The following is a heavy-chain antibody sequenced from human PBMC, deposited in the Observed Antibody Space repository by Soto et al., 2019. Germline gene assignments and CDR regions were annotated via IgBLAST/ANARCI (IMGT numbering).Heavy chain of an antibody. V-gene: IGHV3-23*01. CDR1: GFTRINFS. J-gene: IGHJ4*01. D-gene: IGHD1-1*01. Sequence: WWSXRVCCASSGFTRINFSMIVFRHAPGKGLEFVSVVSGAGITTKYAASVKGRFTVSRYNSKNTLSLKLASLRVEDTGIYYCVKGRLRGLHQGTFDHWGPGPLV. CDR2: VSGAGITT. CDR3: VKGRLRGLHQGTFDH.